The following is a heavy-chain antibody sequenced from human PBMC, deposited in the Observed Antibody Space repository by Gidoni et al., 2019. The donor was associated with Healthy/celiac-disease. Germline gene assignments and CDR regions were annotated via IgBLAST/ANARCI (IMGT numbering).Heavy chain of an antibody. D-gene: IGHD2-15*01. CDR2: IYYSGST. J-gene: IGHJ3*02. CDR1: GGSISSGGYY. V-gene: IGHV4-31*03. CDR3: ARVPIVVVVAAIVFGVGAFDI. Sequence: QVQLQESGPGLVKPSQTLSLTCTVSGGSISSGGYYWSWIRQHPGKGLEWIGYIYYSGSTYYNPSLKSRVTISVDTSKNQFSLKLSSVTAADTAVYYCARVPIVVVVAAIVFGVGAFDIWGQGTMVTVSS.